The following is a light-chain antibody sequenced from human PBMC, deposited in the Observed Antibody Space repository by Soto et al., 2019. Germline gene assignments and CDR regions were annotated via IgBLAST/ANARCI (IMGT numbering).Light chain of an antibody. CDR1: QSVSSSY. Sequence: EIVLTQSPGTLSLSPGERATLSCRASQSVSSSYLAWYQQKPGQAPRLLMYGASSRATGIPDRFSGSGSGTDSTLSISRVEREDFAVYYCQQYGSSPLTFGGGTKVEIK. CDR2: GAS. V-gene: IGKV3-20*01. J-gene: IGKJ4*01. CDR3: QQYGSSPLT.